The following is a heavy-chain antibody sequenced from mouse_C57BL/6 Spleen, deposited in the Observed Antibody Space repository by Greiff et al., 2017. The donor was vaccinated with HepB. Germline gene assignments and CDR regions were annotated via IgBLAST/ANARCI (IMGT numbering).Heavy chain of an antibody. CDR3: ARGGYYGPFAY. Sequence: EVQLQQSGPELVKPGASVKISCKASGYTFTDYYMNWVKQSHGKSLEWIGDINPKNGGTSYNQKLKGKATLTVDKSSSTAYMERRSLTYEDSAVYYCARGGYYGPFAYWGQGTLVTVSA. CDR2: INPKNGGT. CDR1: GYTFTDYY. D-gene: IGHD1-1*01. J-gene: IGHJ3*01. V-gene: IGHV1-26*01.